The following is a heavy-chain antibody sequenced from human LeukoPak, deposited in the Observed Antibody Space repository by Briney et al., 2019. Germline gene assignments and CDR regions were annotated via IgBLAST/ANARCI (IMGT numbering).Heavy chain of an antibody. CDR3: ARAVSGRFDY. D-gene: IGHD6-19*01. CDR1: GGSISSGHSS. J-gene: IGHJ4*02. Sequence: SETLSLTCAVSGGSISSGHSSWNWFRQPPGKGLEWIGYIYHSGSTYYNPSLKSRVAISVDTSKNQFSLRLSSVTAADTAIYYCARAVSGRFDYWGQRTLVTVSS. CDR2: IYHSGST. V-gene: IGHV4-30-2*01.